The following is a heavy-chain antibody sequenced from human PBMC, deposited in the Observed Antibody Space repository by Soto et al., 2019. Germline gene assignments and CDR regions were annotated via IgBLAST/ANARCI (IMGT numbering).Heavy chain of an antibody. CDR3: ARDGGSNYSNYYYYGMDV. J-gene: IGHJ6*02. V-gene: IGHV1-69*01. CDR2: IIPIFGTA. D-gene: IGHD4-4*01. CDR1: GGTFSSYA. Sequence: QVQLVQSGAEVKKPGSSVKVSCKASGGTFSSYAISWVRQAPGQGLEWMGGIIPIFGTANYAQKFQGRVTITADDSTSTAYMELSSLRSEDTAVYYCARDGGSNYSNYYYYGMDVWGQGTTVTVSS.